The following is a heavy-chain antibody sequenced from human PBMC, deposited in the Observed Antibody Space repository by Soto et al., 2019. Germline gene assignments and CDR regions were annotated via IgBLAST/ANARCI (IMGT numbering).Heavy chain of an antibody. V-gene: IGHV1-69*01. Sequence: QVQLVQSGAEVKKPGASVKVSCKASGGTFSSYAISWVRQAPGQGLEWMGGIIPIFGTANYAQKFQGRVTITADESTSTAYMELRSLRSEDTAVYYCARGGGSYWGSRSYNWFDPRGQGTLVTVSS. J-gene: IGHJ5*02. D-gene: IGHD1-26*01. CDR2: IIPIFGTA. CDR3: ARGGGSYWGSRSYNWFDP. CDR1: GGTFSSYA.